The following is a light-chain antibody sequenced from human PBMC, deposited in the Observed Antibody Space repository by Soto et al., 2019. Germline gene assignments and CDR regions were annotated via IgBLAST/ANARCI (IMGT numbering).Light chain of an antibody. CDR2: EGS. V-gene: IGLV2-23*03. CDR1: SSDVGNYNL. CDR3: CSYAGSSTFVV. Sequence: QSALTQPASVSGSPGQSITISCTGTSSDVGNYNLVSWYQHHPGKAPKLMIYEGSKRPSGVSNRFSGSKSGNTASLTISGLQAEVEADYYCCSYAGSSTFVVFGGGTKLTVL. J-gene: IGLJ2*01.